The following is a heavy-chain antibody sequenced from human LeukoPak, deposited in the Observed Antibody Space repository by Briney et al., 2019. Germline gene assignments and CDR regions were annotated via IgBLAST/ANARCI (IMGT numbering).Heavy chain of an antibody. CDR3: ARGYCSSTSCYRPHAFDI. CDR2: IIPIFGTA. J-gene: IGHJ3*02. CDR1: GGTFSSYA. V-gene: IGHV1-69*05. Sequence: SVNVSCTASGGTFSSYAISWVRQAPGQGLEWMGGIIPIFGTANYAQTFQGRVTITTDESTSTAYMELSSLRSEDTAVYYCARGYCSSTSCYRPHAFDIWGQGTMVTVSS. D-gene: IGHD2-2*01.